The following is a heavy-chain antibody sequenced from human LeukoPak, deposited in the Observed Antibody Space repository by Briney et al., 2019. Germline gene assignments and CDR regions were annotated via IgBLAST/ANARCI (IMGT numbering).Heavy chain of an antibody. CDR1: GFTFSSYG. Sequence: GGSLRLSCAASGFTFSSYGMHWIRQAPGKGLEWVSYISSSGSTIYYADSVKGRFTISRDNARNSLYLQMNSLRAEDTAVYYCARVRQEDSSGYYRFDYWGQGTLVTVSS. CDR3: ARVRQEDSSGYYRFDY. V-gene: IGHV3-48*04. D-gene: IGHD3-22*01. CDR2: ISSSGSTI. J-gene: IGHJ4*02.